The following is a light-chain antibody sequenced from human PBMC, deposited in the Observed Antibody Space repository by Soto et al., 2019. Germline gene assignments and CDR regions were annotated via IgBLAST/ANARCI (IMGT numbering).Light chain of an antibody. CDR3: CSYAGTNWV. CDR2: EGS. CDR1: SSDVGSYNL. Sequence: QSVLTQPASVSGSPGQSITISCTGTSSDVGSYNLVSWYQQHPGKAPKLMIYEGSKRPSGVSNRFSGSKSGNTASLTISGLQAEDEADYYCCSYAGTNWVFGGGTKVTVL. J-gene: IGLJ3*02. V-gene: IGLV2-23*01.